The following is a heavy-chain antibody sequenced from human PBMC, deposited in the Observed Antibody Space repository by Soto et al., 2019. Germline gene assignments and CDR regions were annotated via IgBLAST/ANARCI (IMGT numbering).Heavy chain of an antibody. CDR1: GFTFSRYG. D-gene: IGHD3-3*01. CDR3: ARARAGFLESFDY. Sequence: GGSLRLSCAASGFTFSRYGMHCVRQAPGKGLEWVTIIRYDGSNKYYADSVKGRFTISRDNSKNTLCLQMNSLRAEDTAVYYCARARAGFLESFDYWGQGILVTVSS. V-gene: IGHV3-30*02. J-gene: IGHJ4*02. CDR2: IRYDGSNK.